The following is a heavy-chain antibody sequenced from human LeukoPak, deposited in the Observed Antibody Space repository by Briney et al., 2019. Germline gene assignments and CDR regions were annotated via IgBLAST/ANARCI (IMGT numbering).Heavy chain of an antibody. V-gene: IGHV1-8*01. Sequence: GASVKVSCKASGYTFTSYDINWVRQATGQGLEWMGWMNPNSGNTGYAQKFQGRVTMTRNTSISTAYMELSSLRSEDTAVYYCARGRGYDYYYYYYMDVWGKGTTVTVSS. J-gene: IGHJ6*03. CDR1: GYTFTSYD. CDR3: ARGRGYDYYYYYYMDV. D-gene: IGHD5-12*01. CDR2: MNPNSGNT.